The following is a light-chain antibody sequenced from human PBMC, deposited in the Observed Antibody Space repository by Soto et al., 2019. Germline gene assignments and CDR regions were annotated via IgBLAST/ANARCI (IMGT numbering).Light chain of an antibody. CDR2: GAS. CDR1: QSVRNN. J-gene: IGKJ4*01. V-gene: IGKV3-15*01. CDR3: QQYDIWPPLS. Sequence: TVMTQSPATLAVSPGERVTLSCRASQSVRNNLAWYQQKPGQAPRLLIYGASIRATGIPVRFSGSGSGTEFTLTISSLQSEDFAVYYCQQYDIWPPLSFGGGTKVEIK.